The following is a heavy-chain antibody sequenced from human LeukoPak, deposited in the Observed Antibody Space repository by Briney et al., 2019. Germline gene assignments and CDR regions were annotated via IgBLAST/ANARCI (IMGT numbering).Heavy chain of an antibody. V-gene: IGHV3-7*01. D-gene: IGHD6-19*01. CDR3: ARRDSSGWYYFDY. Sequence: PGGSLILSGAASGFPFSSYWMTWVRQAPGKGREWVANIKRDGSESYYVDYAKGRLTVSRDNAKNSLYLQMNSLRAEDSAVYFCARRDSSGWYYFDYWGPGTLVTVSS. J-gene: IGHJ4*02. CDR1: GFPFSSYW. CDR2: IKRDGSES.